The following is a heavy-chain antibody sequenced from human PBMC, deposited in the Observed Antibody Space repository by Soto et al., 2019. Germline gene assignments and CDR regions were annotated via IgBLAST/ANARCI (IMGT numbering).Heavy chain of an antibody. Sequence: QLQLVQSGAEVKKPGSSLKVSCKASGGTFSSYAISWVRQAPGQGLEWMGGIIPIFGTANYAQKFQGRVTITADESTSTAYMELSSLRSEDTAVYYCASAVVIAATEFPPFDYWGQGTLVTVSS. J-gene: IGHJ4*02. D-gene: IGHD2-15*01. CDR3: ASAVVIAATEFPPFDY. CDR1: GGTFSSYA. CDR2: IIPIFGTA. V-gene: IGHV1-69*01.